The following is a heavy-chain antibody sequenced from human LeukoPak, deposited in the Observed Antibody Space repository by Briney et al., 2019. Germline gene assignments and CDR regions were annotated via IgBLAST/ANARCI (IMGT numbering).Heavy chain of an antibody. CDR2: IIHSGST. D-gene: IGHD2-15*01. V-gene: IGHV4-34*12. CDR1: GGSFSGYY. CDR3: ARTHCSGGSCYNATFDY. J-gene: IGHJ4*02. Sequence: PSETLSLTCGVYGGSFSGYYWSWIGQPPGKGLEWIGEIIHSGSTNYNPSLKSRVTISVDTSKNQFSLKLSSVTAADTAVYYCARTHCSGGSCYNATFDYWGQGTLVTVSS.